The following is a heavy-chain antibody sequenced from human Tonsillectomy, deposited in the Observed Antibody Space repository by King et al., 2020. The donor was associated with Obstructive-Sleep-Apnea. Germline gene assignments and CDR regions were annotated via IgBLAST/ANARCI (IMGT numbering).Heavy chain of an antibody. CDR2: IDPSDSYT. D-gene: IGHD3-16*02. CDR3: ARLMTTFGGIIVSPIFDY. V-gene: IGHV5-10-1*01. Sequence: QLVQSGAEVKKPGESLRISCKGSGYSFTSYWISWVRQMPGKGLEWMGRIDPSDSYTNYSPSFQGHVTISAAKSISTAYLQWSSLKASDTAMYYCARLMTTFGGIIVSPIFDYWGQGTLVTVSS. J-gene: IGHJ4*02. CDR1: GYSFTSYW.